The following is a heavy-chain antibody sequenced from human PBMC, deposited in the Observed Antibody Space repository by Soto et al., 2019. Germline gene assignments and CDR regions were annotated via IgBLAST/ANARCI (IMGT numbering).Heavy chain of an antibody. V-gene: IGHV3-48*03. CDR1: GFTLSSYE. CDR2: ISSSGSTI. CDR3: AYIVVVPAAMLPAHDAFDI. Sequence: GVSLGVSYTASGFTLSSYEMNWVRQAPGKGLEWVSYISSSGSTIYYADSVKGRFTISRDNAKNSLYLQMNSLRAEDTAVYYCAYIVVVPAAMLPAHDAFDIWGQGRMVTVSS. D-gene: IGHD2-2*01. J-gene: IGHJ3*02.